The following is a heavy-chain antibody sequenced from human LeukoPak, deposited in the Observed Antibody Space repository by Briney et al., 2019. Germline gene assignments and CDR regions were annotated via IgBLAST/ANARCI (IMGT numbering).Heavy chain of an antibody. V-gene: IGHV1-2*02. Sequence: GASVKVSCKPSGYTFTVDYMDCGRHAPGQGLEWMGWITPNIGGTNYAQTFEGRYTMTRDTSISTAYMELSSVTSDEPAVYVWARALPVGTAILWFDPWGQGTLVSVSS. D-gene: IGHD2-2*02. CDR3: ARALPVGTAILWFDP. CDR2: ITPNIGGT. CDR1: GYTFTVDY. J-gene: IGHJ5*02.